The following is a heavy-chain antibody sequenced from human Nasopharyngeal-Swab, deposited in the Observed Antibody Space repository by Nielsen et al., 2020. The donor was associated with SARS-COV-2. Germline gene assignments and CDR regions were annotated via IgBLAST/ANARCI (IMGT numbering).Heavy chain of an antibody. D-gene: IGHD3-22*01. V-gene: IGHV4-39*01. CDR2: IYYSGST. J-gene: IGHJ4*02. CDR3: ARPGYDSSGYTSYFDY. Sequence: RQAPGKGLEWVGSIYYSGSTYYNTSLKSRVTISVDTSKNQFSLKLSSVTAADTAVYYCARPGYDSSGYTSYFDYWGQGTLVTVSS.